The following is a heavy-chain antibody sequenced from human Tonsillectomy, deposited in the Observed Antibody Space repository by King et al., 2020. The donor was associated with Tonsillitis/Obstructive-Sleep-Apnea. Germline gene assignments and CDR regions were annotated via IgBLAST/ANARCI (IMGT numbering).Heavy chain of an antibody. J-gene: IGHJ4*02. V-gene: IGHV3-23*04. D-gene: IGHD2-2*01. CDR3: AKGGACSSTSCYSSSIDY. Sequence: QLVQSGGGLLQPGGSLRLSCAASGFTFSSYAMSWVRQAPGKGLEWVSGISGRGGSTYYADSVEGRFTISRDNSKNTLYLQMNSLRAEDTAVYYCAKGGACSSTSCYSSSIDYWGQGTLVTVSS. CDR2: ISGRGGST. CDR1: GFTFSSYA.